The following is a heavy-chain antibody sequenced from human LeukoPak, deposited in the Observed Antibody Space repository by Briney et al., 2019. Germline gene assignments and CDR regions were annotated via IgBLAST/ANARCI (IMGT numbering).Heavy chain of an antibody. CDR3: ARGSMGTTSGFLDY. D-gene: IGHD1-26*01. J-gene: IGHJ4*02. CDR1: GYSFTSYW. V-gene: IGHV5-51*01. CDR2: IYAGDSDT. Sequence: GESLQISCQGSGYSFTSYWIGWVRQMPGKGLEWMGIIYAGDSDTRYSPSFQGQVTISADKSITTAYLQWSSLKASDTAMYYCARGSMGTTSGFLDYWGQGTLVTVSS.